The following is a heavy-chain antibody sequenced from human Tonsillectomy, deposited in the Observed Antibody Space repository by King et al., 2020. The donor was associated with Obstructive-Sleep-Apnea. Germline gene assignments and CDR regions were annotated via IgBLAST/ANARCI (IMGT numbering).Heavy chain of an antibody. CDR3: ARYDTYCRGDCYSWFDP. CDR2: IFWDDDE. CDR1: GFSLSTDGVG. Sequence: ITLKESGPSLVTPTQTLTLTCTFSGFSLSTDGVGVGWIRQPPGKAPEWLGVIFWDDDERYNPSLRGRLTISKDTSKREVVLTLTDVDPVDTATYFCARYDTYCRGDCYSWFDPWGQGALVIVSS. V-gene: IGHV2-5*02. J-gene: IGHJ5*02. D-gene: IGHD2-21*02.